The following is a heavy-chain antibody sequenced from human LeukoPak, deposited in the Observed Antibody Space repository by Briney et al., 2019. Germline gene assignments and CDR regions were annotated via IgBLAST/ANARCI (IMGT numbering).Heavy chain of an antibody. CDR1: GGSISSGGYY. CDR2: IYYSGST. Sequence: SETLSLTCTVSGGSISSGGYYWSWIRQHPGKGLEWIGYIYYSGSTYYNPSLKSRVTISVDTSKNQFSLKLSSVTAADTAVYYCARDCSTISCPKLDYWGQGTLVTVSS. CDR3: ARDCSTISCPKLDY. J-gene: IGHJ4*02. D-gene: IGHD2-2*01. V-gene: IGHV4-31*03.